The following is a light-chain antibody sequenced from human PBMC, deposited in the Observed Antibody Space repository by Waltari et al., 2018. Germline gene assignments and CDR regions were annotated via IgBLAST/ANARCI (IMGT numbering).Light chain of an antibody. CDR3: QQANSFPLT. Sequence: DIQMTQSPSSVSASVGARVTITCRASQGISRWLAWYQQKPGKAPNLLIHGASTLQGGVSSRFSGSGSGTDFTLTISNLQPEDFATYYCQQANSFPLTFGGGTKVEIK. V-gene: IGKV1-12*01. CDR1: QGISRW. J-gene: IGKJ4*01. CDR2: GAS.